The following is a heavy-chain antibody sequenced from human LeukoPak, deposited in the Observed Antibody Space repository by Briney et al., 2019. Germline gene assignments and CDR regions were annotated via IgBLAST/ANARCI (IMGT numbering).Heavy chain of an antibody. CDR3: ARRAGEYSHPYDY. D-gene: IGHD2/OR15-2a*01. CDR2: TYSGGRT. CDR1: GFTVSSNY. V-gene: IGHV3-53*01. J-gene: IGHJ4*02. Sequence: GGSLRLSCAASGFTVSSNYMSWVRQAPGKGLEWVSVTYSGGRTYYADSVKGRFTISRDNSKNTLFLQMDSLRAEDTAVYYCARRAGEYSHPYDYWGQGTLVTVSS.